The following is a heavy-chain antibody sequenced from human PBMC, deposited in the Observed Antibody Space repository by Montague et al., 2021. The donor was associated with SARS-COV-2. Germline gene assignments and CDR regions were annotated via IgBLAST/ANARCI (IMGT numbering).Heavy chain of an antibody. V-gene: IGHV3-23*01. D-gene: IGHD3-10*01. CDR3: AKGSTYYFASGGYPNYFDP. CDR1: GFTFSSYA. CDR2: ISSTGGST. J-gene: IGHJ5*02. Sequence: SLRLSFSASGFTFSSYAMIWVRQAPGKGLEWVSTISSTGGSTYYADSVKGRFIISRDNSRNTVYMQMNNLRAEDTAVYYCAKGSTYYFASGGYPNYFDPWGQGTLVSVSS.